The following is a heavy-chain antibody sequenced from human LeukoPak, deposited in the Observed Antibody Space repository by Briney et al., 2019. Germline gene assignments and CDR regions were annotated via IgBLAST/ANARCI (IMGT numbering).Heavy chain of an antibody. D-gene: IGHD3-22*01. V-gene: IGHV4-34*01. J-gene: IGHJ4*02. CDR3: ARSPIVVGQIPHFDY. Sequence: KPSETLSLTCAVYGGSFSGYYWSWIRQPPGKGLEWIGEINHSGSTNYNPSLKSRVTISVDTSKNQFSLKLSSVTAADTAVYYCARSPIVVGQIPHFDYWGQGALVTVSS. CDR1: GGSFSGYY. CDR2: INHSGST.